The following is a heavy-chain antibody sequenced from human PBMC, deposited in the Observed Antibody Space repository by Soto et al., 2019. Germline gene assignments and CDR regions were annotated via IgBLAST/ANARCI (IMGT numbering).Heavy chain of an antibody. CDR3: ARLEEVVVPAATVPFDY. J-gene: IGHJ4*02. D-gene: IGHD2-2*01. CDR2: IYPGDSDT. V-gene: IGHV5-51*01. Sequence: GESLKISCKGSGYSFTSYWIGWVRQMPGKGLEWMGIIYPGDSDTRYSPSFQGQVTISADKSISTAYLQWSSLKASDTAMYYCARLEEVVVPAATVPFDYWGQGTLVTVSS. CDR1: GYSFTSYW.